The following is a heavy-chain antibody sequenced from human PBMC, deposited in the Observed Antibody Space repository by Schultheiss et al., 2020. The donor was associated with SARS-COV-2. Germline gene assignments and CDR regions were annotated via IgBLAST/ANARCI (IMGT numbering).Heavy chain of an antibody. V-gene: IGHV5-51*01. D-gene: IGHD6-13*01. CDR1: GYSFTSYW. J-gene: IGHJ4*02. Sequence: GESLKISCKGSGYSFTSYWIGWVRQMPGKGLEWMGIIYPGDSDTRYSPSFQGQVTISADKSISTAYLQWSSLKASDTAMYYCARRGLYSSSWYDPDLYYFDYWGQGTLVTVSS. CDR3: ARRGLYSSSWYDPDLYYFDY. CDR2: IYPGDSDT.